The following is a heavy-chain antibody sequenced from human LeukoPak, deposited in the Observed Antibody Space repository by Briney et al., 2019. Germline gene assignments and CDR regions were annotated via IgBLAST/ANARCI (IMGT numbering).Heavy chain of an antibody. CDR1: GGTFSSYA. CDR2: IIPIFGTA. J-gene: IGHJ4*02. Sequence: SVKVSCKASGGTFSSYAISWVRQAPGQGLEWMGGIIPIFGTANYAQKFQGRVTITTDESTSTAYMELSSLRSEDTAVYYCARMSGYSNVHYYFDYWGQGTLVTVSS. D-gene: IGHD5-18*01. CDR3: ARMSGYSNVHYYFDY. V-gene: IGHV1-69*05.